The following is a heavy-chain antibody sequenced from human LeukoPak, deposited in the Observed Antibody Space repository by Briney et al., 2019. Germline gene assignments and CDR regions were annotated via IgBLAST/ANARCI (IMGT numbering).Heavy chain of an antibody. J-gene: IGHJ5*02. CDR1: GYTFTSYY. Sequence: RWASVKVSCKASGYTFTSYYMHWVRQAPGQGLEWMGGIIPIFGTANYAQKFQGRVTITADESTSTAYMELSSLRSEDTAVYYCARDHYSSSWYPGDWFDPWGQGTLVTVSS. D-gene: IGHD6-13*01. CDR2: IIPIFGTA. V-gene: IGHV1-69*13. CDR3: ARDHYSSSWYPGDWFDP.